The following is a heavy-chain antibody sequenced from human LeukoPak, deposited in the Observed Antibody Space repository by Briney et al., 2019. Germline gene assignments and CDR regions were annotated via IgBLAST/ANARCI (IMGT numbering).Heavy chain of an antibody. CDR3: AKWELYSGFYYIDY. J-gene: IGHJ4*02. CDR1: GFTFTRFW. CDR2: IKHDGSEQ. V-gene: IGHV3-7*01. Sequence: PGGSLRLSCAASGFTFTRFWMSWMRQAPGKGLQWVANIKHDGSEQYYVDSVKGRFTISRDNAKNSLYLQMNSLRAEDTAVYYCAKWELYSGFYYIDYWGQGTLATVSS. D-gene: IGHD1-26*01.